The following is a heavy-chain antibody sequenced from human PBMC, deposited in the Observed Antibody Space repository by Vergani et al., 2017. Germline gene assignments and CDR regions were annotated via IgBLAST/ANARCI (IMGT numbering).Heavy chain of an antibody. CDR1: ESSFISNE. J-gene: IGHJ4*02. V-gene: IGHV5-51*01. Sequence: EVMLVQSGAEVTKPGESLKISCKYSESSFISNEIAWVRQMSGKGLQWMGNINPIDSKIAYSPSFQGQAIMSLDKSITTAYLKWRSLKASDTAIYYCTRHVPCGDGACLHFDHWGQGTQVTVSS. CDR3: TRHVPCGDGACLHFDH. CDR2: INPIDSKI. D-gene: IGHD2-21*01.